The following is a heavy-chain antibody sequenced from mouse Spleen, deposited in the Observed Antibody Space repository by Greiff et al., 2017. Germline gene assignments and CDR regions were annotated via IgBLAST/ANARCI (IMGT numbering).Heavy chain of an antibody. J-gene: IGHJ2*01. Sequence: EVMLVESEGGLVQPGSSMKLSCTASGFTFSDYYMAWVRQVPEKGLEWVANINYDGSSTYYLDSLKSRFIISRDNAKNILYLQMSSLKSEDTATYYCARERLRGGFDYWGQGTTLTVSS. CDR2: INYDGSST. D-gene: IGHD2-4*01. CDR3: ARERLRGGFDY. V-gene: IGHV5-16*01. CDR1: GFTFSDYY.